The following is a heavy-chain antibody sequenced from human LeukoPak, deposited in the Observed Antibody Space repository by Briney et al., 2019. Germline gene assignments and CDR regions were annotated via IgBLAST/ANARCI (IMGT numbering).Heavy chain of an antibody. CDR2: ISTSGRAT. Sequence: GGSLRLSCAASGFAFSTYAMTWVRQAPERGLQWVSTISTSGRATYYADSVEGRFTISRDNSKNTLYLQMNSLRADDTAVYYCAKARGSSVYEQFDYWGQGTQVTVSP. CDR3: AKARGSSVYEQFDY. CDR1: GFAFSTYA. J-gene: IGHJ4*02. V-gene: IGHV3-23*01. D-gene: IGHD5/OR15-5a*01.